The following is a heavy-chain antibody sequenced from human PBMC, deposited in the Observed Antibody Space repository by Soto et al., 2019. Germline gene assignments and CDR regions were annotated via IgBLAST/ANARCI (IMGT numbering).Heavy chain of an antibody. CDR1: GVKFRTCG. CDR2: IKQDGSEK. V-gene: IGHV3-7*01. J-gene: IGHJ6*03. CDR3: GARKYYYYYMDV. Sequence: GGPLRLSCVVAGVKFRTCGMTWVSQAPGKGLEWVANIKQDGSEKYYVDSVKGRFTISRDNAKNSLYLQMNSLRAEDTAVYYCGARKYYYYYMDVWGKGTTVTVSS.